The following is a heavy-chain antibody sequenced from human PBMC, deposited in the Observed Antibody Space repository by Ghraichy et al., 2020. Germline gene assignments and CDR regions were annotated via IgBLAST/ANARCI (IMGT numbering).Heavy chain of an antibody. J-gene: IGHJ4*02. Sequence: SQTLSLTCAISGDSVSSNSASWTWIRQSPSRGLEWLGRTYYRSKWSNDYAVSVKGRITVNPDTSKNQFSLHLNSMTPEDTAVYYCVRDGPRYYSDYWGQGTLVTVSS. V-gene: IGHV6-1*01. CDR1: GDSVSSNSAS. CDR3: VRDGPRYYSDY. CDR2: TYYRSKWSN.